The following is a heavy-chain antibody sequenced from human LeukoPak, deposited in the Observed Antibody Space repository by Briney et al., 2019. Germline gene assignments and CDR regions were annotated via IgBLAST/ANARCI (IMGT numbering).Heavy chain of an antibody. Sequence: GGSLRLSCAASGFTFSDYYMTWIRQAPGKGLEWVSYISSSGSTIYYADSVKGRFTISRDNAKNSLYLQMNSLRAEDTAVYYCARDSSYYYDSSGYSGPVDYWGQGTLVTVSS. CDR3: ARDSSYYYDSSGYSGPVDY. CDR2: ISSSGSTI. J-gene: IGHJ4*02. CDR1: GFTFSDYY. V-gene: IGHV3-11*01. D-gene: IGHD3-22*01.